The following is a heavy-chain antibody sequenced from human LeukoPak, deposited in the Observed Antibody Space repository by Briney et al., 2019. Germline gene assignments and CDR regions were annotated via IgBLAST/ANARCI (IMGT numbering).Heavy chain of an antibody. CDR2: ISRTGAVT. CDR1: GLTFSTHV. CDR3: ARPITASGPFDP. Sequence: PGVSLRLPCAASGLTFSTHVMTWPRQAPGPGLDSATSISRTGAVTSHADPATGRFTISRANSKNSLFLQMNSLRVEDTAVYYCARPITASGPFDPWGQGTLVTVSS. V-gene: IGHV3-23*01. D-gene: IGHD6-13*01. J-gene: IGHJ5*02.